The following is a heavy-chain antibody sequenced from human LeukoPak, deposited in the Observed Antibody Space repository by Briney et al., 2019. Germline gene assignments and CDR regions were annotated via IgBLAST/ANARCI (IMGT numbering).Heavy chain of an antibody. J-gene: IGHJ6*03. Sequence: PGGSLRLSCAASGFTFTNYAMSWVRQAPGKGLEWVSGINWNGGSTGYADSVKGRFTISRDNAKNSLYLQMNSLRAEDTALYYCAREGWNYFPMNYYYYYYMDVWGKGTTVTVSS. CDR1: GFTFTNYA. CDR2: INWNGGST. D-gene: IGHD1-7*01. CDR3: AREGWNYFPMNYYYYYYMDV. V-gene: IGHV3-20*04.